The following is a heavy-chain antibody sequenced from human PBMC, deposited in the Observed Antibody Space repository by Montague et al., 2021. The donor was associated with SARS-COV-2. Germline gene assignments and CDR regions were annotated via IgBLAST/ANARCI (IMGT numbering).Heavy chain of an antibody. Sequence: SETLSLTCTVSGASISSRSYYWGWIRQPPGKGLEWIGFKYYSGSTYYNPTLKSRVTISVDTSKNQFSLKLSSVTAADTAVYYCATLPPSITIFGVVQGYYFDGWGQGTLVTVSS. J-gene: IGHJ4*02. V-gene: IGHV4-39*01. D-gene: IGHD3-3*01. CDR2: KYYSGST. CDR1: GASISSRSYY. CDR3: ATLPPSITIFGVVQGYYFDG.